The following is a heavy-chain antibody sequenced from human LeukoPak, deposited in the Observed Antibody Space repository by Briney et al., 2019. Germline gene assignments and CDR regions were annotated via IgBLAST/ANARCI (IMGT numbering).Heavy chain of an antibody. CDR1: GYSFTNYW. J-gene: IGHJ4*02. D-gene: IGHD3-22*01. CDR3: ARRGSLYDSSGYYFDY. Sequence: GESLKISCKGSGYSFTNYWIGWVRQMPGKGLEWMGIIYPGDSDTRYNPSCQGQVTISADKSIRTAYLQWSSMEASDTAMYYCARRGSLYDSSGYYFDYWDQGTLVTVSS. V-gene: IGHV5-51*01. CDR2: IYPGDSDT.